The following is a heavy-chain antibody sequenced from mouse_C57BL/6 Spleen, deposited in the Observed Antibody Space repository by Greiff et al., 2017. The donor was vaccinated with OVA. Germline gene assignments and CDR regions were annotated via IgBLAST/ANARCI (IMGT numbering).Heavy chain of an antibody. CDR3: ARETYYYGSSPRYWYFDV. Sequence: VQRVESGAELVRPGASVKLSCKASGYTFTDYYINWVKQRPGQGLEWIARIYPGSGNTYYNEKFKGKATLTAEKSSSTAYMQLSSLTSEDSAVYFCARETYYYGSSPRYWYFDVWGTGTTVTVSS. J-gene: IGHJ1*03. CDR1: GYTFTDYY. V-gene: IGHV1-76*01. D-gene: IGHD1-1*01. CDR2: IYPGSGNT.